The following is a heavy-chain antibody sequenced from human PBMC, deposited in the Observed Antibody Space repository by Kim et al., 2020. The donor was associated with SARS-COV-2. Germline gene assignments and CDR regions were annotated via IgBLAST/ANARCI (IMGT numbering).Heavy chain of an antibody. V-gene: IGHV3-9*01. D-gene: IGHD2-15*01. J-gene: IGHJ4*02. CDR3: AKDRGVVGSYYFDY. Sequence: ADTVKSRVTISRDNAKNSLYLQVNSLRAEVTALYYCAKDRGVVGSYYFDYWGQGTLVTVSS.